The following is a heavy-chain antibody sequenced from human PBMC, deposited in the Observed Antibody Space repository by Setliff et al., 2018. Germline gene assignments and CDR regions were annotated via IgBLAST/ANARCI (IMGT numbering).Heavy chain of an antibody. Sequence: ASVKVSCKASGYTFTSYAMHWVRQAPGQGLEWMGWINAGNGNTKYSQKFQGRVTITRDTSASTAYMELSSLRSEDTAVYYCAREFTRYYNFWSAHRYYMDVWGKGTKVTVSS. J-gene: IGHJ6*03. CDR1: GYTFTSYA. V-gene: IGHV1-3*01. CDR2: INAGNGNT. D-gene: IGHD3-3*01. CDR3: AREFTRYYNFWSAHRYYMDV.